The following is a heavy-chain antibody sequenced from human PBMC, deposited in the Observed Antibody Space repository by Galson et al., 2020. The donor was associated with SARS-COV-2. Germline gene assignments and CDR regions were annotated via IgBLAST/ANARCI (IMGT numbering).Heavy chain of an antibody. V-gene: IGHV4-61*01. CDR2: LYSGTT. J-gene: IGHJ4*02. CDR1: DGPANSGPFY. Sequence: SETLSLTGPLSDGPANSGPFYWSWIRQPQGKGLEWLGFLYSGTTKHNPSLKSRVTISLDTSKNQYSLKLSSVTAADTAVYSCARPHSTGWYYFDFWGQGTLVTVSS. CDR3: ARPHSTGWYYFDF. D-gene: IGHD6-19*01.